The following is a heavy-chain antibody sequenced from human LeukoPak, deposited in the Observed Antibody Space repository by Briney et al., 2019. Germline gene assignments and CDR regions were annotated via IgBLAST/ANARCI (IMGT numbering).Heavy chain of an antibody. CDR2: ISGSGGST. D-gene: IGHD6-13*01. V-gene: IGHV3-23*01. CDR3: AKEVSPGIAAAGTHDY. J-gene: IGHJ4*02. Sequence: PGGSLRLSCAASGFTFSSYAMSWVRQAPGKGLAWVSAISGSGGSTYYADSVKGRFTISRDNSKNTLYLQMNSLRAEDTAVYYCAKEVSPGIAAAGTHDYWGQGTLVTVSS. CDR1: GFTFSSYA.